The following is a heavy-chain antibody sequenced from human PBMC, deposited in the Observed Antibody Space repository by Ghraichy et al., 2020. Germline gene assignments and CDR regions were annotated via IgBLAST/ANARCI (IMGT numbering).Heavy chain of an antibody. V-gene: IGHV3-9*01. J-gene: IGHJ4*02. CDR1: GFTFDDYA. D-gene: IGHD5-24*01. CDR3: AKDTEMANNFPYFDY. Sequence: GGSLRLSCAASGFTFDDYAMHWVRQAPGKGLEWVSGISWNSGSIGYADSVKGRFTISRDNAKNSLYLQMNSLRAEDTALYYCAKDTEMANNFPYFDYWGQGTLVTVSS. CDR2: ISWNSGSI.